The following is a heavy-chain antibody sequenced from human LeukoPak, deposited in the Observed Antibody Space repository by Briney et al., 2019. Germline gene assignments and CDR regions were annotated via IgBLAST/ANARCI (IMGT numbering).Heavy chain of an antibody. D-gene: IGHD4-17*01. CDR3: ARGGLYGDYSVGAFDI. CDR2: IYTSGST. Sequence: SETLSLTCTVSGGSISSGSYYWSWIRQPAGKGLEWIGRIYTSGSTNYNPSLKSRVTISVDTSKNQFSLKLSSVTAADTAVYYCARGGLYGDYSVGAFDIWGQGTMVTVSS. CDR1: GGSISSGSYY. J-gene: IGHJ3*02. V-gene: IGHV4-61*02.